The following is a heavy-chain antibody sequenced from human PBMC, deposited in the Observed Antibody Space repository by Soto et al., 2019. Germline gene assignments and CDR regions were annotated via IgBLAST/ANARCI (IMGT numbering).Heavy chain of an antibody. Sequence: PSETLSLTCTVSGGSISSYYWSWIRQPPGKGLEWIGYIYYSGSTNYNPSLRSRVTISVDTSKNQFSLKLSSVTAADTAVYYCARRGTAMGLDYWGQGTLVTSPQ. J-gene: IGHJ4*02. V-gene: IGHV4-59*01. CDR2: IYYSGST. CDR3: ARRGTAMGLDY. D-gene: IGHD5-18*01. CDR1: GGSISSYY.